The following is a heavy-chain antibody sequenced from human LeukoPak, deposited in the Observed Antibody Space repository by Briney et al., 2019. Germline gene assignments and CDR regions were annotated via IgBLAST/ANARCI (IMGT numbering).Heavy chain of an antibody. CDR3: ARARYCSGGNCYRSFDY. J-gene: IGHJ4*02. V-gene: IGHV3-48*03. Sequence: GGSLRLSCAASGFTFSTYEMNWVRQAPGKGLEWVSYISSNEITMYYADSVKGRFTISRDNAKNSLYLQMNSLRAEDTAVYYCARARYCSGGNCYRSFDYWGQGPRSPSPQ. CDR1: GFTFSTYE. CDR2: ISSNEITM. D-gene: IGHD2-15*01.